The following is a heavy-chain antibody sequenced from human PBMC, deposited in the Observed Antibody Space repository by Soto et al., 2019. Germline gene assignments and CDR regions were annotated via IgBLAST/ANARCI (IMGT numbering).Heavy chain of an antibody. Sequence: QVQLVQSGAEVKKPGSSVKVSCKASGGTFSSYAISWVRQAPGQGLEWMGGIIPIFGTANYAQKFQGRVTITADESTSTAYMELSSLRSEDTAVYYCAYTGGSSSDYYYCGMDVWGQGTTVTVSS. V-gene: IGHV1-69*01. CDR1: GGTFSSYA. CDR3: AYTGGSSSDYYYCGMDV. CDR2: IIPIFGTA. J-gene: IGHJ6*02. D-gene: IGHD6-6*01.